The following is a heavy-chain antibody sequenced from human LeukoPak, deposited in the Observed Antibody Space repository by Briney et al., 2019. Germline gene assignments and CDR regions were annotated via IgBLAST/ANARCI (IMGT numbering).Heavy chain of an antibody. D-gene: IGHD6-19*01. CDR2: ISWNSGSI. CDR1: GFTFDDYV. J-gene: IGHJ4*02. Sequence: GGSLRLPCTASGFTFDDYVMHWVRQAPGKGLEWVSSISWNSGSIDYADSVKGRFTISRDNAKNSLYLQMNSLRAEDTALYYCAKGSSSGWFPFDYWGQGTLVTVSS. V-gene: IGHV3-9*01. CDR3: AKGSSSGWFPFDY.